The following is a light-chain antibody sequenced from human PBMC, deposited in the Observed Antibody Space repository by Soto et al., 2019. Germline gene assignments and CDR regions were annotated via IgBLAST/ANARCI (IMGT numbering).Light chain of an antibody. CDR2: GAS. Sequence: EIVLTQSPATLSLSPGEIATLSCTASQSVSSSYLAWYQQKPGQAPRLLIYGASSRATGIPDRFSGSGSGTDFTLTISRLEPEDFAVYYCQQYGSSFGQGTKVEIK. CDR3: QQYGSS. CDR1: QSVSSSY. V-gene: IGKV3-20*01. J-gene: IGKJ1*01.